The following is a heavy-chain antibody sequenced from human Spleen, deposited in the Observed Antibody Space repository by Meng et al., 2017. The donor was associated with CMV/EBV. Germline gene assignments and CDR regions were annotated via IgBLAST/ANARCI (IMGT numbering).Heavy chain of an antibody. D-gene: IGHD6-19*01. J-gene: IGHJ4*02. V-gene: IGHV3-30-3*01. Sequence: GGSLRLSCAASGFTFSSYAMHWVRQAPGKGLEWVAVISYDGSNKYYADSVKGRFTISRDNSKNTLYLQMNSLRAEDTAVYYCARIGIAVAGGGYFDYWGQGTLVTVSS. CDR2: ISYDGSNK. CDR3: ARIGIAVAGGGYFDY. CDR1: GFTFSSYA.